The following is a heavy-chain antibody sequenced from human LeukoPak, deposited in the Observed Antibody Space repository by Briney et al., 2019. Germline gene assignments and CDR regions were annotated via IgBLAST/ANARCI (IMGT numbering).Heavy chain of an antibody. CDR2: IYYSGST. V-gene: IGHV4-59*01. Sequence: SSETLSLTCTVSGGSISSYYWSWIRQPPGKGLEWIGYIYYSGSTNYNPSLKSRVTISVDTSKNQFSLKLSSVTAADTAVYYCARGEVIWELDPWGQGTLVTVSS. CDR1: GGSISSYY. D-gene: IGHD1-26*01. J-gene: IGHJ5*02. CDR3: ARGEVIWELDP.